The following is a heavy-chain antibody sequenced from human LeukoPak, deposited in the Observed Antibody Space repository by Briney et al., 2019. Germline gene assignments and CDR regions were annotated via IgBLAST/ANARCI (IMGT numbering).Heavy chain of an antibody. J-gene: IGHJ4*02. CDR2: ISYDGSNK. CDR1: GFTFSSYA. D-gene: IGHD5-18*01. Sequence: PGGSLRLSCAASGFTFSSYAMHWVRQAPGMGLEWVAVISYDGSNKYYADSVKGRFTISRDNSKNTLYLQMNSLRAEDTAVYYCARDSYSYGYSGYWGQGTLVTVSS. CDR3: ARDSYSYGYSGY. V-gene: IGHV3-30-3*01.